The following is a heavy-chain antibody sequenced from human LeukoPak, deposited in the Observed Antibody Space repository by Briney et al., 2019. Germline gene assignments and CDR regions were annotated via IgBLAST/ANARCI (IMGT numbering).Heavy chain of an antibody. CDR2: ISGSGGST. D-gene: IGHD5-24*01. J-gene: IGHJ4*02. V-gene: IGHV3-23*01. Sequence: EGSLRLSCAASGFTFSSYAMSWVRQAPGKGLEWVSAISGSGGSTYYADSVKGRFTISRDNSKNTLYLQMNSLRAEDTAVYYCAKDLGDGYNIFDYWGQGTLVTVSS. CDR1: GFTFSSYA. CDR3: AKDLGDGYNIFDY.